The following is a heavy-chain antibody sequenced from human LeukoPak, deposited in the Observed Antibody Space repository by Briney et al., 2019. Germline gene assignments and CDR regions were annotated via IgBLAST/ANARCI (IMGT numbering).Heavy chain of an antibody. D-gene: IGHD6-19*01. CDR1: GFTVSSNS. J-gene: IGHJ4*02. CDR2: IYSAGST. Sequence: GGSLRLSCTVSGFTVSSNSMSWVRQAPGKGLEWVSFIYSAGSTHYSDSVKGRFTISRDNSKNTLYLQMNSLRAEDTAVYYCAKDQRDSSGWSNPLEDWGQGTLVTVSS. CDR3: AKDQRDSSGWSNPLED. V-gene: IGHV3-53*05.